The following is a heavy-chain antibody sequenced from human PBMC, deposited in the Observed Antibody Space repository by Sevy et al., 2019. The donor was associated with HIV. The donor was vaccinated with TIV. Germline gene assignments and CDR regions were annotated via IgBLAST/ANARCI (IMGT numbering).Heavy chain of an antibody. J-gene: IGHJ4*02. CDR3: ARGGEMATLFDY. CDR2: IYYIGNT. V-gene: IGHV4-59*12. Sequence: SETLSLTCTVSGDSMIGNYWSWIRQPPGKRLEWIGYIYYIGNTNYDPSLKSRVTISVDTSKNQCSLKLSSVTAADTAVYYCARGGEMATLFDYWGQGTLVTVSS. CDR1: GDSMIGNY. D-gene: IGHD3-16*01.